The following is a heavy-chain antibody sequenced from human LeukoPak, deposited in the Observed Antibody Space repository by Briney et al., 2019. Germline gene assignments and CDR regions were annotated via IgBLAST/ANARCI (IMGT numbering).Heavy chain of an antibody. CDR3: ARAEIVGATVFDY. CDR1: GYTFSGYY. D-gene: IGHD1-26*01. Sequence: ASVKVSCKASGYTFSGYYLHWVRQAPGQGLEWMGWINPNSGGTNSAQKFQGRVTMTRDTSISTAYMELSRLRSDDTAVYYCARAEIVGATVFDYWGQGTLVTVSS. V-gene: IGHV1-2*02. J-gene: IGHJ4*02. CDR2: INPNSGGT.